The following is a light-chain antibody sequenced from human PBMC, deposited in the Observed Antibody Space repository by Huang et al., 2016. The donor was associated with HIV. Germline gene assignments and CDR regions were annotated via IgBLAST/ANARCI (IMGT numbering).Light chain of an antibody. CDR1: QSVSSY. Sequence: EIVLTQSPATLSLSPWERATLSCRASQSVSSYLAWYQQKPGQAPRLLIYDASNRTSGIPARFSGSGSGTDFTLTISILEPEDFAVYYCQQRSNWPPEFTFGPGTKVDIK. CDR3: QQRSNWPPEFT. CDR2: DAS. J-gene: IGKJ3*01. V-gene: IGKV3-11*01.